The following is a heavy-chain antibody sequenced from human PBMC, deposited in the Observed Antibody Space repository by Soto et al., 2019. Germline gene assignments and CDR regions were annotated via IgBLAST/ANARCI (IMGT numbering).Heavy chain of an antibody. Sequence: GGSLRLSCAASGFTFSSYAMSWVRQAPGKGLEWVSAISGSGGSTYYADSVKGRFTISRDNSKNTLYLQMNSLRADDTAVYYCAKSSDCSGGSCYKYNWFDPWGQGTLVTVSS. J-gene: IGHJ5*02. V-gene: IGHV3-23*01. CDR3: AKSSDCSGGSCYKYNWFDP. CDR2: ISGSGGST. D-gene: IGHD2-15*01. CDR1: GFTFSSYA.